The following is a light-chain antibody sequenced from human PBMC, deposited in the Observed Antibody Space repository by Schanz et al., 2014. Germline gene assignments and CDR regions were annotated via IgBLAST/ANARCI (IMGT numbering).Light chain of an antibody. J-gene: IGLJ2*01. CDR2: EGT. CDR3: CSYAGSDSWV. Sequence: QSALTQPASVSGSPGQSITISCTGPSSDVGSYNLVSWYQQHPGKAPKLIIYEGTKRPSGVSNRFSGSESGNTASLTISGLQAEDEAGYYCCSYAGSDSWVFGGGTKLTVL. V-gene: IGLV2-23*01. CDR1: SSDVGSYNL.